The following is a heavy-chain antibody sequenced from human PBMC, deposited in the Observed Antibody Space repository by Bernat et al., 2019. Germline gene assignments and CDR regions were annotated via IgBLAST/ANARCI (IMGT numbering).Heavy chain of an antibody. Sequence: EVQLVESGGGLIQPGGSLRLSCAASGFTVSSNYMSWVRQAPGKGLEWVSVIYSGGSTYYADSVKGRFTISRDNSKTTLYHQMNSLRAEDTAVDYCARLRWLQYHYFDYWGQGTLVTVSS. V-gene: IGHV3-53*01. CDR1: GFTVSSNY. J-gene: IGHJ4*02. D-gene: IGHD5-24*01. CDR2: IYSGGST. CDR3: ARLRWLQYHYFDY.